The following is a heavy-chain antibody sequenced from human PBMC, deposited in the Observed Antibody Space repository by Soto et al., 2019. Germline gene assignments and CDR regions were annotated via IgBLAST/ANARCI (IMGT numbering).Heavy chain of an antibody. Sequence: GGSLRLSCAASGFTFSSYAMSWVRQAPGKGLEWFSAISCIGGSTYYADSVKGRFTISRDNSKNTLYLQMNSLSAEDTAVYYCAKDRVYYDYIWGSYYDAFDIWGQGTMVTVSS. V-gene: IGHV3-23*01. CDR2: ISCIGGST. D-gene: IGHD3-16*01. CDR1: GFTFSSYA. J-gene: IGHJ3*02. CDR3: AKDRVYYDYIWGSYYDAFDI.